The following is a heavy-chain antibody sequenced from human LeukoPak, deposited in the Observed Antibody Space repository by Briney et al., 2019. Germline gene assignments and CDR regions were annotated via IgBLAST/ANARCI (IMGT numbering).Heavy chain of an antibody. V-gene: IGHV3-23*01. J-gene: IGHJ4*02. CDR3: AKGGIVATSY. CDR1: GVSFSIHA. CDR2: ISHSGGST. D-gene: IGHD5-12*01. Sequence: PGGSLRLSCAASGVSFSIHAMNWVRQAPGKGLEWVSGISHSGGSTYYADSVKGRFTISRAKAKNTLYLQMSSLRAEDTAIYYCAKGGIVATSYWGQGTLVTVSS.